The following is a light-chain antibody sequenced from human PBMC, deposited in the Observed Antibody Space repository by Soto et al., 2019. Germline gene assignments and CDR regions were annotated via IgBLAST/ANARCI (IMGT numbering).Light chain of an antibody. CDR3: QQSGTSPPVA. J-gene: IGKJ4*01. CDR1: QSVGSRF. V-gene: IGKV3-20*01. CDR2: GAS. Sequence: EIVLTQSPGTLSLSPGERATLSCRASQSVGSRFLAWYQQKPGQAPRLLIYGASNRATGIPDRFSGSGSGTDFTLTISRLETEDFAVYYCQQSGTSPPVAFGGGTKVEIK.